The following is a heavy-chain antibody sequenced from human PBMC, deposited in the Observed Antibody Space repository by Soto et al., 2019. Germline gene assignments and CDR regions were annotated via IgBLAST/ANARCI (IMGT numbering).Heavy chain of an antibody. D-gene: IGHD5-18*01. V-gene: IGHV3-21*01. CDR1: GFTFSSYS. Sequence: EVQLVESGGGLVKPGGSLRLSCAASGFTFSSYSMNWVRQAPGKGLEWVSSISSSSSYIYYADSVKGRFTISRDNAKNSLYLQMNSLRAEDTAVYYCARDYVDTAMFWPQGYWGQGTLVTVSS. J-gene: IGHJ4*02. CDR2: ISSSSSYI. CDR3: ARDYVDTAMFWPQGY.